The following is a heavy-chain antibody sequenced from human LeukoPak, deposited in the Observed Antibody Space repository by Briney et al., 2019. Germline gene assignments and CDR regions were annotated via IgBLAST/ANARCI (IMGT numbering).Heavy chain of an antibody. CDR2: ISYDGKKN. CDR1: GFTFSHFA. V-gene: IGHV3-30*03. Sequence: GGSLRLSCAASGFTFSHFAMHWVRQAPGKGLEWVAVISYDGKKNYYADSVKGRFTLTRDDSANTLYLQMNSLRAEDTAVYYCVRGSKIRGVLPEGEFDYWGQGALVSVSS. CDR3: VRGSKIRGVLPEGEFDY. D-gene: IGHD3-10*01. J-gene: IGHJ4*02.